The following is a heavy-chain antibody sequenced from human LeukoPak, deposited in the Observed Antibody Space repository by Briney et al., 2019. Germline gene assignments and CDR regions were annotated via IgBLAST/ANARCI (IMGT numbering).Heavy chain of an antibody. CDR2: INPNSGGT. Sequence: ASVKVSCKASGYTFTGYYMHWVRQAPGQGLEWMGWINPNSGGTNYAQKFQGRVTMTRDTSISTAYMELSRLRSDDTAVYYCARSASTLTYDILTAYLGYWGQGTLVTVSS. D-gene: IGHD3-9*01. J-gene: IGHJ4*02. CDR3: ARSASTLTYDILTAYLGY. V-gene: IGHV1-2*02. CDR1: GYTFTGYY.